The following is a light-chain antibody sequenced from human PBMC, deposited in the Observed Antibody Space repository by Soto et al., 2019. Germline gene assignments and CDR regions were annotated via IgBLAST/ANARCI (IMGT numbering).Light chain of an antibody. CDR3: QQANGFPPT. CDR1: QGISRW. Sequence: DIQMTQSPSFVSASVGDRVTITCRASQGISRWLAWYQQRPGKAPELLIYGASSLQSGVPSRFRGSGSGTDLTLTISCLEPEDFATYSCQQANGFPPTLGHGTRLEMK. J-gene: IGKJ5*01. CDR2: GAS. V-gene: IGKV1-12*01.